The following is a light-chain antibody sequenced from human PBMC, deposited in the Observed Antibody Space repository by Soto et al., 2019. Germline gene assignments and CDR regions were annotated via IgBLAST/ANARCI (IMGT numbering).Light chain of an antibody. V-gene: IGKV3-15*01. Sequence: EILMTQSPATLSVSPGETATLSCRASQSVSSSLAWYQQKPGRSPRLLIYGASTRATGVPARFSGSGSGTEFTLTISSLQSEDFAVYYCLQYNDWWTFGQGTKVDIK. CDR3: LQYNDWWT. J-gene: IGKJ1*01. CDR1: QSVSSS. CDR2: GAS.